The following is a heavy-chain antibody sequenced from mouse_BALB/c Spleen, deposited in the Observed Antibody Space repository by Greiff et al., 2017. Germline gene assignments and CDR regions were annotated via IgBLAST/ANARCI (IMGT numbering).Heavy chain of an antibody. D-gene: IGHD1-1*01. J-gene: IGHJ4*01. CDR3: ARSLYGSSDYYAMDY. CDR2: ISSGSSTI. CDR1: GFTFSSFG. Sequence: EVMLVESGGGLVQPGGSRKLSCAASGFTFSSFGMHWVRQAPEKGLEWVAYISSGSSTIYYADTVKGRFTISRDNPKNTLFLQMTSLRSEDTAMYYCARSLYGSSDYYAMDYWGQGTSVTVSS. V-gene: IGHV5-17*02.